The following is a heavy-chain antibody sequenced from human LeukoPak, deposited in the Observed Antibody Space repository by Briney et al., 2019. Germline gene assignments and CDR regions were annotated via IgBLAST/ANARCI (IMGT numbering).Heavy chain of an antibody. CDR2: ISASGTLT. CDR1: GFSFSSYE. CDR3: ARDPMGSSWYARPESYYYYMDV. V-gene: IGHV3-48*03. Sequence: GGSLRLSCAASGFSFSSYEMNWVRQAPGKGLEWISYISASGTLTHYADSVEGRFTISRDNAKNSLYLQMNSLRGEDTALYYCARDPMGSSWYARPESYYYYMDVWGKGTTVTVSS. J-gene: IGHJ6*03. D-gene: IGHD6-13*01.